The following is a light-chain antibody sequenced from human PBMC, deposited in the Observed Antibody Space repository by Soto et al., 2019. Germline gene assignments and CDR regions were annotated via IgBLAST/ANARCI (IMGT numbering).Light chain of an antibody. CDR2: EGN. CDR1: SSDVGSYNH. CDR3: CSYAGGSSYV. V-gene: IGLV2-23*01. J-gene: IGLJ1*01. Sequence: QSVLTQPASVSGSDGQSITISCTGSSSDVGSYNHVSWYRQRPGKAPRFMIYEGNKRPSGVSNRFSGSKSGNTAYLTISGLQGDDEADYYCCSYAGGSSYVFGAGTKVTVL.